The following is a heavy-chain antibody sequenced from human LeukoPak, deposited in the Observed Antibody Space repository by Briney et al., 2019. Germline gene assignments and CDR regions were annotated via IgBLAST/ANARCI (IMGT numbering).Heavy chain of an antibody. CDR3: ARSGSSTSWGYYYYGMDV. D-gene: IGHD2-2*01. CDR2: IYPGDSDT. J-gene: IGHJ6*02. CDR1: GYSFTSYW. Sequence: GESLKISCKGSGYSFTSYWIGWVRQMPGKGLEWMGIIYPGDSDTRYSPPFQGQVTISADKSISTAYLQWSSLKASDTAMYYCARSGSSTSWGYYYYGMDVWGQGTTVTVSS. V-gene: IGHV5-51*01.